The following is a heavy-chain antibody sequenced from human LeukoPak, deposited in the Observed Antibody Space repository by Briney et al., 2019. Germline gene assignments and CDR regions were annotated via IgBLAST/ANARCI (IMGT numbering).Heavy chain of an antibody. CDR3: ARDFHYFFDY. CDR1: AFTFNNFP. CDR2: ILKDGSDA. V-gene: IGHV3-30-3*01. Sequence: GALRLSCTASAFTFNNFPMHWVRQAPGKGLEWVTLILKDGSDAFYAGSVKGRFTISRDNSENTLFLQMNSLRAEDTAIYYCARDFHYFFDYCGQGTLVTVSS. J-gene: IGHJ4*02. D-gene: IGHD3-9*01.